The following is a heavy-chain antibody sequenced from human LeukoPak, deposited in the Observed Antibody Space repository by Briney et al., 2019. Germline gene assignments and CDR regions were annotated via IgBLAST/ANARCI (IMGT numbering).Heavy chain of an antibody. J-gene: IGHJ3*02. CDR2: IYTSGST. CDR1: GGSIGSGSYY. Sequence: MASQTLSLTCTVSGGSIGSGSYYWSWIRQPAGKGLEWIGRIYTSGSTNYNPSLKSRVTISVDTSKNQFSLKLSSVTAADTAVYYCARLFTGGALTTPNDAFDIWGQGTMVTVSS. V-gene: IGHV4-61*02. CDR3: ARLFTGGALTTPNDAFDI. D-gene: IGHD4-11*01.